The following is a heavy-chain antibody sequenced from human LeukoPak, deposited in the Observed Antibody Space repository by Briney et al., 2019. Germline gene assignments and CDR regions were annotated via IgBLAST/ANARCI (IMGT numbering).Heavy chain of an antibody. CDR2: ISWNSGSI. CDR3: ARHNYGYDY. V-gene: IGHV3-9*01. D-gene: IGHD3-10*01. Sequence: PGGSLRLSCAASGFTFDDYAMPWVRQAPGKGLEWVSGISWNSGSIGYADPVKGRFTISRDNAKNTLYLQMNSLRAEDTAVYYCARHNYGYDYWGQGTLVTVSS. CDR1: GFTFDDYA. J-gene: IGHJ4*02.